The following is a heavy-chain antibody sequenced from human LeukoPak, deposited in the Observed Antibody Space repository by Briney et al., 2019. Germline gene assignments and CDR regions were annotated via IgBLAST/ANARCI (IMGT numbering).Heavy chain of an antibody. Sequence: SVKVSCKASGGTFSSYAISWVRQAPGQGLEWMGGIIPIFGTANYAQKFQGRVTITTDESTSTAYMELSSLRSEDTAVYYCAREKKDDFWSGDGYYYMDVWGKGTTVTVSS. V-gene: IGHV1-69*05. CDR1: GGTFSSYA. D-gene: IGHD3-3*01. CDR3: AREKKDDFWSGDGYYYMDV. CDR2: IIPIFGTA. J-gene: IGHJ6*03.